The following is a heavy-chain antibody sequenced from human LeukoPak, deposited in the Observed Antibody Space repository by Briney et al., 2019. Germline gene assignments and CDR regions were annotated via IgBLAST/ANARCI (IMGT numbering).Heavy chain of an antibody. V-gene: IGHV3-23*01. CDR1: GFTFSSYA. CDR2: ISGSGGST. J-gene: IGHJ3*02. D-gene: IGHD3-22*01. CDR3: AKDLGDSSGYYRDAFDI. Sequence: GGSLRLSCAASGFTFSSYAMSWVRQAPGKGLEWVSAISGSGGSTYYADSVKGRFTISRDNSKNTLYLQMNSLRAEDTAVYYCAKDLGDSSGYYRDAFDIWGQGTMVTVSS.